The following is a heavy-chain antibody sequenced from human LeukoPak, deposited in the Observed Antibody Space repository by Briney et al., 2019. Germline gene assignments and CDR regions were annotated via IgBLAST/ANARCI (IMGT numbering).Heavy chain of an antibody. Sequence: GGSLRLSCAASGFTFTNNFMSWVRQVPGKGLEWVANIKQDGSETTYADSVRGRFTIFRDNAKDSVYLQMNSLRAEDMALYYCAKDIVAVAGSGAFDIWGQGTMVTVSS. CDR2: IKQDGSET. V-gene: IGHV3-7*03. D-gene: IGHD6-19*01. CDR1: GFTFTNNF. CDR3: AKDIVAVAGSGAFDI. J-gene: IGHJ3*02.